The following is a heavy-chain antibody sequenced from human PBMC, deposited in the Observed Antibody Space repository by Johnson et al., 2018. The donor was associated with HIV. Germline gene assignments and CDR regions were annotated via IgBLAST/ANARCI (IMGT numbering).Heavy chain of an antibody. CDR1: GFTFSSYA. D-gene: IGHD6-13*01. CDR3: AKDFGSRSWHAFDV. Sequence: QVQLVESGGGVVQPGRSLRLSCAASGFTFSSYAMHWVRQAPGKGLEWVSGISGSGGSTYYPDSVKGRFTISRDNSQNTLYLQMNNLRDEDTSVYYCAKDFGSRSWHAFDVWGQGTMVTVSS. J-gene: IGHJ3*01. CDR2: ISGSGGST. V-gene: IGHV3-NL1*01.